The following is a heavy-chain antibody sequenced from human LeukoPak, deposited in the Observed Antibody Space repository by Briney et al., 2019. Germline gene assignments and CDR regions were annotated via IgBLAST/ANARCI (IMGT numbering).Heavy chain of an antibody. V-gene: IGHV3-20*04. J-gene: IGHJ4*02. Sequence: GGSLRLSCAASGFTFDDYGMSWVRQAPGKGLEWVSGINWNGGSTGYADSVKGRFTISRDNAKDSLYLQMNSLRAEDTALYYCAFYSCGYRDLDYWGQGTLVTVSS. CDR1: GFTFDDYG. CDR2: INWNGGST. CDR3: AFYSCGYRDLDY. D-gene: IGHD5-18*01.